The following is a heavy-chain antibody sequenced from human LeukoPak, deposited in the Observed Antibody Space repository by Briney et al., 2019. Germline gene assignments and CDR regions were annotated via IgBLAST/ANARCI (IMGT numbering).Heavy chain of an antibody. D-gene: IGHD5-18*01. CDR1: GGSFSGYY. V-gene: IGHV4-34*01. CDR2: INHSGST. J-gene: IGHJ4*02. Sequence: SETLSPTCAVYGGSFSGYYWSWIRQPPGKGLEWIGEINHSGSTNYNPSLKSRVTISVDTSKNQFSLKLSSVTAADTAVYYCARGPQGYSYGRYYFDYWGQGTLVTVSS. CDR3: ARGPQGYSYGRYYFDY.